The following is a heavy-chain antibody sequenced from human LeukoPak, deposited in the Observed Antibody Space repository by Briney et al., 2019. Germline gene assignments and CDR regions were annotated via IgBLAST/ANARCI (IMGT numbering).Heavy chain of an antibody. CDR2: ISDSGST. D-gene: IGHD1-26*01. CDR3: GRGGHYFDP. CDR1: GGSISGHY. V-gene: IGHV4-59*11. J-gene: IGHJ5*02. Sequence: SETLSLTYVVSGGSISGHYWSWIRQPPGEGLEWIGYISDSGSTTYNPSLESRVTILVDTSKNQFSLKLRSVTAADSAVYFCGRGGHYFDPWGQGTLVIVSS.